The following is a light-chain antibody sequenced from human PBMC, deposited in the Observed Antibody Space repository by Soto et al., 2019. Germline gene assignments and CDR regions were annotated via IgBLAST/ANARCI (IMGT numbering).Light chain of an antibody. CDR3: QQGDSLPYT. V-gene: IGKV1-12*01. J-gene: IGKJ4*01. CDR2: SIF. Sequence: DIQMTQSPSSVSASVGDRVTITCRATEAVDNWFAWYQQKPGKSPKLLISSIFKLESGVPSRFNGSGSGTHFTLAISGLQPEDSATYYCQQGDSLPYTFGGGTRV. CDR1: EAVDNW.